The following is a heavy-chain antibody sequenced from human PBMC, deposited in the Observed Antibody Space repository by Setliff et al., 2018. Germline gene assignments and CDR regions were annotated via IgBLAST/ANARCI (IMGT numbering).Heavy chain of an antibody. Sequence: SETLSLTCTVSGGSISSYYWSWIRQPAGKGLEWIGHIYIGGSANYNPSLKSRVTMSIDTSRNQFYLKVDSVTAADTAVYYCARDLGHGGDSDYWGQGILVTVSS. CDR2: IYIGGSA. V-gene: IGHV4-4*07. D-gene: IGHD2-21*02. CDR1: GGSISSYY. J-gene: IGHJ4*02. CDR3: ARDLGHGGDSDY.